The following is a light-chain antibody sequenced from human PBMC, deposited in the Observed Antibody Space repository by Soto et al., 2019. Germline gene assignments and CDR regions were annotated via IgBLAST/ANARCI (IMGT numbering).Light chain of an antibody. J-gene: IGKJ2*01. CDR1: QSVSTN. CDR3: QQYHNWPPYT. V-gene: IGKV3-15*01. Sequence: EIVMTQSPATLSVSPGERATLSCRASQSVSTNLAWYQQKPGQAPRLLMYGASTRATGIPARFSGSGSGTDCTLTISSLQSEDFAVYYCQQYHNWPPYTFGQGTKLEIK. CDR2: GAS.